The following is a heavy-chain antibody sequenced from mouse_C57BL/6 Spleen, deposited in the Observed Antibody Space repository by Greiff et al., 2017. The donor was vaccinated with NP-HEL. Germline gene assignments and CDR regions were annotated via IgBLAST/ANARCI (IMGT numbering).Heavy chain of an antibody. Sequence: VQLQQSGPELVKPGASVKISCKASGYTFTDYYMNWVKQSHGKSLEWIGDINPNNGGTSYNQKFKGKATLTVDKSSSTAYMELRSLTSEDSAVYYCARKLTGKGDFDYWGQGTTLTVSS. CDR1: GYTFTDYY. CDR2: INPNNGGT. D-gene: IGHD4-1*01. CDR3: ARKLTGKGDFDY. V-gene: IGHV1-26*01. J-gene: IGHJ2*01.